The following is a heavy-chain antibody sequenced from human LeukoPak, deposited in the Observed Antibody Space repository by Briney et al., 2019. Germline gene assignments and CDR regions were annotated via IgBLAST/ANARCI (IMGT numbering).Heavy chain of an antibody. V-gene: IGHV1-69*13. CDR3: ARTPGYCSGGSCYGEYWFDP. CDR1: GYTFTNYG. D-gene: IGHD2-15*01. J-gene: IGHJ5*02. Sequence: SVKVSCKASGYTFTNYGISWVRQAPGQGLEWMGGIIPIFGTANYAQKFQGRVTITADESTSTAYMELSSLRSEDTAVYYCARTPGYCSGGSCYGEYWFDPWGQGTLVTVSS. CDR2: IIPIFGTA.